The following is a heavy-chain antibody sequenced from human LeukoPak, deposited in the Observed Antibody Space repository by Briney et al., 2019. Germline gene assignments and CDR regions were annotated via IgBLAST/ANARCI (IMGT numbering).Heavy chain of an antibody. CDR3: AKSGHSYYYAPGDFS. CDR2: AYFTGST. CDR1: LGSPSSSSSY. Sequence: SESPCLTSTLSLGSPSSSSSYRGSIRPPPRKGLEWIGGAYFTGSTTYSPSLKTGVPTSLDAAKNQFSLRLTSVTTADTAVYYWAKSGHSYYYAPGDFSWGRGNLVTVSS. D-gene: IGHD3-10*01. V-gene: IGHV4-39*05. J-gene: IGHJ5*02.